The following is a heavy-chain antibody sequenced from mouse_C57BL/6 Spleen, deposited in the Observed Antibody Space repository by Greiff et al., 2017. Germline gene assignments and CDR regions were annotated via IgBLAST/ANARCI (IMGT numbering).Heavy chain of an antibody. CDR3: ARERLGDYGSSYWYFDV. Sequence: QVQLQQSGAELARPGASVKLSCKASGYTFTSYGISWVKQRTGQGLEWIGEIYPRSGNTYYNEKFKGKATLTADKSSSTAYMELRSLTSEDSAVYFCARERLGDYGSSYWYFDVWGTGTTVTVSS. J-gene: IGHJ1*03. D-gene: IGHD1-1*01. CDR1: GYTFTSYG. V-gene: IGHV1-81*01. CDR2: IYPRSGNT.